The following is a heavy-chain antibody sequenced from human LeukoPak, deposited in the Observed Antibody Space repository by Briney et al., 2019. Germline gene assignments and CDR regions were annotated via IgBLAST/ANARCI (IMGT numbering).Heavy chain of an antibody. CDR3: AREYYSLSGRNWFDP. Sequence: SETLSLTCTVSGGSISDYYWIWIRQPPGKGLEWVGHISNKGKTNYSPSLNSRVTISVDKSRNQFSLNLSSVTAADTAVYYCAREYYSLSGRNWFDPWGQGTLVTVSS. CDR1: GGSISDYY. V-gene: IGHV4-59*01. J-gene: IGHJ5*02. CDR2: ISNKGKT. D-gene: IGHD3-10*01.